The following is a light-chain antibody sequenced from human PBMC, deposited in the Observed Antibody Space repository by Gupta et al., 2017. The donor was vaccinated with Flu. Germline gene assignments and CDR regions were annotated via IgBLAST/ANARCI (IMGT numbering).Light chain of an antibody. Sequence: GTLSLSTGESATLSCRASQSVGSTYLAWYLQKPGQAPRLLIYGASSRATGIPDRFSGSGSGTDFSLTISSLEPEDSAVYYCQQYGSSPLTFGRGTKVEIK. V-gene: IGKV3-20*01. CDR3: QQYGSSPLT. CDR2: GAS. J-gene: IGKJ4*01. CDR1: QSVGSTY.